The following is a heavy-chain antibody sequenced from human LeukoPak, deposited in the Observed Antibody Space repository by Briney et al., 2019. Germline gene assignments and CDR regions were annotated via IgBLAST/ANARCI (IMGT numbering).Heavy chain of an antibody. V-gene: IGHV3-48*04. Sequence: GGSLRLSCAASGFTFSSYWMSWVRQAPGKGLEWVSYISSSGSTIYYADSVKGRFTISRDNAKNSLYLQMNSLRAEDTAVYYCARGWVPAAPRSFDYWGQGTLVTVSS. J-gene: IGHJ4*02. CDR3: ARGWVPAAPRSFDY. D-gene: IGHD2-2*01. CDR2: ISSSGSTI. CDR1: GFTFSSYW.